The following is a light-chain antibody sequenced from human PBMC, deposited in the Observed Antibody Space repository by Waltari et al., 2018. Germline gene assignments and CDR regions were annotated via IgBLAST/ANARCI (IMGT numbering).Light chain of an antibody. V-gene: IGLV2-8*01. CDR3: SSWTDSSRTGKLS. Sequence: QSVLTQPPSASGSAGQSVTISCTGTTTDPRNFKYVPWYQQHPGKAPKLILYEIDRRPSGVPDRFSGSKSGDAASLTVSGLQAEDEAIYFCSSWTDSSRTGKLSFGGGTKLTVL. CDR2: EID. J-gene: IGLJ2*01. CDR1: TTDPRNFKY.